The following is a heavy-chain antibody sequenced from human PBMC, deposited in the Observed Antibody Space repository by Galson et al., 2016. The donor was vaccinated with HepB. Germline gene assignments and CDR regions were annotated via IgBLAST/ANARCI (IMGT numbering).Heavy chain of an antibody. V-gene: IGHV3-66*02. D-gene: IGHD2-15*01. Sequence: SLRLSCAASGFTVSSNYMTWVRQAPGKGPEWVSVIYSGGSTSYADSVRGRFTISRDDSKNSVYLQMSSLEREDTAVYYCARIGYGVSGGNGFDPWGQGTLVTVSS. CDR1: GFTVSSNY. CDR2: IYSGGST. CDR3: ARIGYGVSGGNGFDP. J-gene: IGHJ5*02.